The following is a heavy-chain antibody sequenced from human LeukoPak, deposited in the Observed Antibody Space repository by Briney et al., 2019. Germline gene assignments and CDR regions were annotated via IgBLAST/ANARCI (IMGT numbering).Heavy chain of an antibody. Sequence: NAGGSLRLSCAASGFTFSDYYMSWIRQAPGKGLEWVSSISSSSSYIYYADSVKGRFTISRDNAKNSLYLQMNSLRAEDTAVYYCARGLATTDYYYYYGMDVWGQGTTVTVSS. J-gene: IGHJ6*02. CDR3: ARGLATTDYYYYYGMDV. CDR1: GFTFSDYY. V-gene: IGHV3-11*06. CDR2: ISSSSSYI. D-gene: IGHD1-1*01.